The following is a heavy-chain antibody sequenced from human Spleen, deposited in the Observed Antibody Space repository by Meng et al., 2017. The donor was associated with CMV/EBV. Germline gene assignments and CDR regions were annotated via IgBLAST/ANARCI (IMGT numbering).Heavy chain of an antibody. CDR2: ISISGSHI. CDR3: AKSSSWYGGDY. D-gene: IGHD6-13*01. CDR1: GFTLSDYY. Sequence: GESLKISCVASGFTLSDYYMNWVRLAPGKGPEWVSSISISGSHIYYADSVKGRFSVSRDNSKNTLYLQMNGLRVEDTAVYYCAKSSSWYGGDYWGQGTLVTVSS. J-gene: IGHJ4*02. V-gene: IGHV3-21*04.